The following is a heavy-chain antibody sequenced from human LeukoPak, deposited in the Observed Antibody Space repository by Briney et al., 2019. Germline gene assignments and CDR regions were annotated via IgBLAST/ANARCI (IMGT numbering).Heavy chain of an antibody. CDR1: RFTFNSYA. J-gene: IGHJ4*02. D-gene: IGHD2-21*01. CDR2: IGGSNGIT. Sequence: PGGSLRLSCAASRFTFNSYAMSWVRQAPGKGLEWVSVIGGSNGITFYVGSVKGRFTISRDNSKNTLYLQMNSLRAEDTAVYYCAKSSPQHGDWDYWGQGTLVTVSS. V-gene: IGHV3-23*01. CDR3: AKSSPQHGDWDY.